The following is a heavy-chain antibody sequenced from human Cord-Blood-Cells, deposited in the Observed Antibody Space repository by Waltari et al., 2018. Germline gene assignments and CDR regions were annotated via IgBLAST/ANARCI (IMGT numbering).Heavy chain of an antibody. J-gene: IGHJ4*02. D-gene: IGHD3-10*01. Sequence: QVQLQQWGAGLLKPSETLSLTCAVYGGSFSGYYWSWIRQPPGKGLEWIGEINHSGSTNYNPSLKSRVTISVDTSKNQFSLKLSSVTAADMAVYYCASYYGSGSYYNDYWGQGTLVTVSS. CDR1: GGSFSGYY. CDR3: ASYYGSGSYYNDY. V-gene: IGHV4-34*01. CDR2: INHSGST.